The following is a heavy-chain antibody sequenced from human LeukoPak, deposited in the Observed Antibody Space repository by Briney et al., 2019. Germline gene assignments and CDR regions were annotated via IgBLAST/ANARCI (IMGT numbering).Heavy chain of an antibody. V-gene: IGHV3-21*01. CDR2: ISSSSSYI. CDR3: AREGTAADPYFDY. CDR1: GFTFSSYS. J-gene: IGHJ4*02. Sequence: GGSLRLSCAASGFTFSSYSMNWVRQAPGKGLEWVSSISSSSSYIYYADSVKGRFTISRDNAKNSLYLQMNSLRAEDTAVYHCAREGTAADPYFDYWGQGTLVTVSS. D-gene: IGHD6-13*01.